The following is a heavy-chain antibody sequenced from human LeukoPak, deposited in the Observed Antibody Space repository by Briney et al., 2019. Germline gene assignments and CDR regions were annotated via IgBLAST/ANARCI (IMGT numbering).Heavy chain of an antibody. V-gene: IGHV3-66*01. CDR1: GFTVSSNY. D-gene: IGHD3-22*01. Sequence: GGSLRLSCAASGFTVSSNYMSWVRQAPGKGLEWVSVIYSGGSTYYADSVKGRFTISRDNSKNTLYLQMNSLRAEDTAVYYCARESYYDSYIDYWGQGTLVTVSS. CDR3: ARESYYDSYIDY. CDR2: IYSGGST. J-gene: IGHJ4*02.